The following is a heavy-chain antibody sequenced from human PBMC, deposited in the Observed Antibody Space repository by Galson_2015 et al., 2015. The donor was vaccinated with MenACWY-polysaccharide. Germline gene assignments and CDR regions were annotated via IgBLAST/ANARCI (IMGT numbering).Heavy chain of an antibody. CDR2: ISSGSGYI. J-gene: IGHJ5*02. CDR1: GFIFSSNN. D-gene: IGHD3-3*01. Sequence: SLRLACEASGFIFSSNNMNWFRQAPGKGLEWVSSISSGSGYIHYADSVRGRFTISRDNAKNSLHLQMSSLRAEDTAVYYCTKGWSGSDTWGQGTLVTVSS. CDR3: TKGWSGSDT. V-gene: IGHV3-21*01.